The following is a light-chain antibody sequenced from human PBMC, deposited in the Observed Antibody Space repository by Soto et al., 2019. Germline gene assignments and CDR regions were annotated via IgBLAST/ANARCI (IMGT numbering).Light chain of an antibody. CDR2: GAS. V-gene: IGKV3-15*01. Sequence: EIVMTQSPATLSVSPGERATLACRASQSVSSNLAWYQQKPGQAPRLLIYGASTRATGIPARFSGSGSGTEFTLTISSLQCEDSAVYYCQQYNNWSRSFGGGNKVEIK. CDR1: QSVSSN. J-gene: IGKJ4*01. CDR3: QQYNNWSRS.